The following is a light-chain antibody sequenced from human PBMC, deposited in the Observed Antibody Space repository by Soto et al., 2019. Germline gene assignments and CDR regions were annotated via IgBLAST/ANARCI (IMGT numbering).Light chain of an antibody. CDR1: SSDVGGYNY. J-gene: IGLJ2*01. CDR2: DVS. Sequence: QSALTQPASVSGSPGQSITISCTGISSDVGGYNYVSWYQQHPDKAPKLMIYDVSNRPSGVSNRFSGSKSGTTASLTISGLQAKDEADYYCYSYTSSSTVLFGGGTKVTVL. CDR3: YSYTSSSTVL. V-gene: IGLV2-14*01.